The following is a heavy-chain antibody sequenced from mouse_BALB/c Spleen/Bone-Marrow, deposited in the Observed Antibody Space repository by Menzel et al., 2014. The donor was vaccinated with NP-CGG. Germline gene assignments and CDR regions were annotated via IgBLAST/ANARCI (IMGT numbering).Heavy chain of an antibody. Sequence: EVKLVESGGGLVQPGGSLKLSCAASGFTFSSYTMSWVRQTPEKRLEWVAYISNGGGSTYYPDTVKGRFTISRDNAKNTLYLQMSSLKSEDTAMYYCATGTFAYWGQGTLVTVSA. V-gene: IGHV5-12-2*01. CDR1: GFTFSSYT. D-gene: IGHD4-1*01. CDR3: ATGTFAY. CDR2: ISNGGGST. J-gene: IGHJ3*01.